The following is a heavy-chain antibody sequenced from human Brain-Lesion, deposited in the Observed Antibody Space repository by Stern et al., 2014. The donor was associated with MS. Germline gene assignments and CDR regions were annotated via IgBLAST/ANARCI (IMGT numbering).Heavy chain of an antibody. V-gene: IGHV1-45*02. Sequence: QVQLVQSGAEVKKTGSSGKVSCQASGNTFTNRYLHWGRQAPGQALERMGWITPFTGNTNYAQNFQDRVTITMDRSMSTAYMDLSSLRSDDTAIYFCAEGGSYGFVYWGQGTLVTVSS. CDR1: GNTFTNRY. CDR2: ITPFTGNT. CDR3: AEGGSYGFVY. D-gene: IGHD4-17*01. J-gene: IGHJ4*02.